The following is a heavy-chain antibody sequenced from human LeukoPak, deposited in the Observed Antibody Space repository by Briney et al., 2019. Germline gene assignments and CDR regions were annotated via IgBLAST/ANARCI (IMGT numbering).Heavy chain of an antibody. CDR2: ISAYNGNT. V-gene: IGHV1-18*03. J-gene: IGHJ6*03. Sequence: GASVKVSCKASGYTFTSYGISWVRQAPGQGLEWMGWISAYNGNTNYAQKLQGRVTMTTDTSTSTAYMELRSLRSDDMAVYYCARMSGDYKYYYYYYYMDVWGKGTTVTVSS. CDR3: ARMSGDYKYYYYYYYMDV. D-gene: IGHD4-17*01. CDR1: GYTFTSYG.